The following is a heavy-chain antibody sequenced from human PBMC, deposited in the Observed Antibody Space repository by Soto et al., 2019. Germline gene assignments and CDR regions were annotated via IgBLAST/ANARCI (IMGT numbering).Heavy chain of an antibody. J-gene: IGHJ6*02. CDR2: IIPIFGTA. CDR3: ACMHRDFGVVITRTRYSYGMDV. CDR1: GGTFSSYA. Sequence: VSCKASGGTFSSYAISWVRQAPGQGLEWMGGIIPIFGTANYAQKFQGRVTITADKSTSTAYMELSSLRSEDTAVYYCACMHRDFGVVITRTRYSYGMDVWGQGTTVTVSS. D-gene: IGHD3-3*01. V-gene: IGHV1-69*06.